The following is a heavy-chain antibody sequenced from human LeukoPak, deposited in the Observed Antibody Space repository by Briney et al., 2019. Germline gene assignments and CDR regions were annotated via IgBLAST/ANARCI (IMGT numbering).Heavy chain of an antibody. D-gene: IGHD4-17*01. Sequence: GRSLRLSCAASGFTFSSYAMHWVRQAPGKGLEWVAVISYDGSNKYYADSVKGRFTISRDNSKNTLYLQMNSLRAEDTAVYYCARDGYGDYTFDYWGRGTLVTVSS. V-gene: IGHV3-30-3*01. CDR2: ISYDGSNK. CDR3: ARDGYGDYTFDY. CDR1: GFTFSSYA. J-gene: IGHJ4*02.